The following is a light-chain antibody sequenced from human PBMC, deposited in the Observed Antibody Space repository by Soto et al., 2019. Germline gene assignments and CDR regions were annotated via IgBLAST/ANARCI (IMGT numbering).Light chain of an antibody. Sequence: EIVMTQSPTTLSMSPVETATLSCRASQSVSDNLAWYQQKPGQAPRLLIYGASTRATGIPARFSGSGSGTEFTLTISSLQSEDFAVYYCQQYENWPPWTFGQGTKVDI. CDR1: QSVSDN. CDR2: GAS. V-gene: IGKV3-15*01. CDR3: QQYENWPPWT. J-gene: IGKJ1*01.